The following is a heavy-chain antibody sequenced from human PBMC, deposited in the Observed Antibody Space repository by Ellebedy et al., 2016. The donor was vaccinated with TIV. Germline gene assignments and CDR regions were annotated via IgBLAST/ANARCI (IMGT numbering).Heavy chain of an antibody. J-gene: IGHJ6*02. D-gene: IGHD6-13*01. CDR1: GYDFARYW. V-gene: IGHV5-51*01. CDR2: INPGDSDT. Sequence: GESLKISCKGSGYDFARYWIAWVRQMPGEGLEWMGIINPGDSDTRYSPSFQGHVPISADKSISTAYLQWSSLQASDTAMYYCAKHRAADGNYYYGMDVWGQGTTLTVSS. CDR3: AKHRAADGNYYYGMDV.